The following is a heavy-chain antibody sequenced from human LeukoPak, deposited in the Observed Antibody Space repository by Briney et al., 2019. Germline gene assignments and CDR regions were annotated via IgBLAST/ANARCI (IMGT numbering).Heavy chain of an antibody. CDR3: VDLTFMVVEF. CDR1: RFSPIGNS. Sequence: RGSLRDSSEQPRFSPIGNSRQAVCQVPGKGLVWVSRINSDGSSTSYADSVKGRFTISRDNAKNTLYLQMNSLRAEDTAVYYCVDLTFMVVEFWGQGTMVTVSS. CDR2: INSDGSST. J-gene: IGHJ4*01. D-gene: IGHD3-10*01. V-gene: IGHV3-74*01.